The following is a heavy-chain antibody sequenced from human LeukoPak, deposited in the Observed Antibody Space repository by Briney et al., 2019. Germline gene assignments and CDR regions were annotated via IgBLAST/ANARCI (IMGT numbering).Heavy chain of an antibody. CDR3: GRVGGRSKAAKGDAFDI. J-gene: IGHJ3*02. Sequence: GGSLRLSCAASGFTFSSYSMNWVRQAPGKGLEWVSSISSGSTYMYYADSVKGRFAISRDNAQNSVFLQMNSLRAEDTAVYYCGRVGGRSKAAKGDAFDIWGQGTMVVVSS. V-gene: IGHV3-21*06. D-gene: IGHD6-6*01. CDR1: GFTFSSYS. CDR2: ISSGSTYM.